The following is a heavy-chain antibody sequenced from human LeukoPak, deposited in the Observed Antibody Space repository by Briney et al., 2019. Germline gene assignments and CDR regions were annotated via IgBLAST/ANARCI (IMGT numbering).Heavy chain of an antibody. CDR2: ISSGSSFM. J-gene: IGHJ5*02. CDR1: GFTFSRYS. Sequence: GGSLRLSCAASGFTFSRYSMNWVRQAPGKGLEWVSSISSGSSFMYYADSVKGRFTISRDNAKNSLYLQMNSLRAKDTALYYCARGYYDSSGSSWFDPWGQGTLVTVSS. D-gene: IGHD3-22*01. V-gene: IGHV3-21*01. CDR3: ARGYYDSSGSSWFDP.